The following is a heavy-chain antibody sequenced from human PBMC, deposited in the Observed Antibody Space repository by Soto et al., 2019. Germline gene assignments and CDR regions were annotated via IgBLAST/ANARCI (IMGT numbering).Heavy chain of an antibody. Sequence: PSETLSLTCAVSGGSISSSNWWSWVRQPPGKGLEWIGEIYHSGSTNYNPSLKSRVTISVDKSKNQFSLKLSSVTAADTAVYYCARDGQEGYDFWSGLDVWGQGTLVTVSS. V-gene: IGHV4-4*02. CDR1: GGSISSSNW. CDR3: ARDGQEGYDFWSGLDV. D-gene: IGHD3-3*01. CDR2: IYHSGST. J-gene: IGHJ1*01.